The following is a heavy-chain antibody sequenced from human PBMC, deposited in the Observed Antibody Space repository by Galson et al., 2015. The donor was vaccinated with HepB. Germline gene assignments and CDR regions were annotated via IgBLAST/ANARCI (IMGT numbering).Heavy chain of an antibody. J-gene: IGHJ3*02. CDR3: AKGLAWATVPQGAFDI. D-gene: IGHD4-17*01. Sequence: CAISGDSVSSNTAPWNWIRQSPSRGLEWLGRTYYRSKWYNDYAVSVKSRITINPDTSRNQFSLQLNSVTPEDTAVYYCAKGLAWATVPQGAFDIWGQGTMVTVSS. CDR1: GDSVSSNTAP. CDR2: TYYRSKWYN. V-gene: IGHV6-1*01.